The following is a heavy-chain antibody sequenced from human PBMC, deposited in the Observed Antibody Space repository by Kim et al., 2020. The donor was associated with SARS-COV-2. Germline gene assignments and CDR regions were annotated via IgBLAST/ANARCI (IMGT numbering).Heavy chain of an antibody. CDR1: GVSISSSSYY. CDR3: AGLTMVRGVGNIDAFD. CDR2: IYYSGST. J-gene: IGHJ3*02. Sequence: SETLSLTCTVSGVSISSSSYYWGWIRQPPGKGLEWIGSIYYSGSTYYNPSLKSRVTISVDTSKNQFSLKLSSVTAEDTAVYYCAGLTMVRGVGNIDAFD. V-gene: IGHV4-39*01. D-gene: IGHD3-10*01.